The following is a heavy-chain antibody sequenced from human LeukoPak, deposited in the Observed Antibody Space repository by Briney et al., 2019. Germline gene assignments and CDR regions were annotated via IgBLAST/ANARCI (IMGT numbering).Heavy chain of an antibody. D-gene: IGHD4-11*01. V-gene: IGHV3-9*01. CDR2: ISWNSGSI. CDR3: AKGGGDYSNFEERWYFDL. CDR1: GFTFDDYA. Sequence: GRSLRLSCAASGFTFDDYAMHWVRQAPGKGLEWVSGISWNSGSIGYADSVKGRFTISRDNAKNSLYLQMNSLRAEDTALYYCAKGGGDYSNFEERWYFDLWGRGTLVTVSS. J-gene: IGHJ2*01.